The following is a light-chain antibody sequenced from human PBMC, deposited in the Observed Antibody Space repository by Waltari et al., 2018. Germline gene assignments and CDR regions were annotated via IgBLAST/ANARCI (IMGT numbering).Light chain of an antibody. V-gene: IGKV1-27*01. CDR1: QGISNY. J-gene: IGKJ1*01. CDR3: QKYNGAPPLT. CDR2: AAS. Sequence: DIQMTQSPSSLSASVGDRVTITCRASQGISNYLAWYQQKPGKVPKLLIYAASTLQSGVPSRFSGSGSGTDFTLTISSLQPEDVATYYCQKYNGAPPLTFGQGTKVEIK.